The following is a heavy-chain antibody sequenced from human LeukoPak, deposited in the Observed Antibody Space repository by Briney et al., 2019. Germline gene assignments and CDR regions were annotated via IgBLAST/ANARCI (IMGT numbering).Heavy chain of an antibody. V-gene: IGHV4-59*01. CDR3: ARGVTTIFGVVIINYFDY. CDR2: IYYSGST. D-gene: IGHD3-3*01. CDR1: GGSISSYY. J-gene: IGHJ4*02. Sequence: SETLSLTCTVSGGSISSYYWSWIRQPPGKGLEWIGYIYYSGSTNYNPSLKSRVTISVETSKNQFSLKLSSVTAADTAVYYCARGVTTIFGVVIINYFDYWGQGTLVTVSS.